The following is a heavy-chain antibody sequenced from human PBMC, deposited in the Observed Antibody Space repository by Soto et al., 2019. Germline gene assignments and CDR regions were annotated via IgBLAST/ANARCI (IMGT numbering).Heavy chain of an antibody. CDR1: GLTFSSYD. CDR2: IRRSGGST. CDR3: AKVSWNQDDSSSNDF. J-gene: IGHJ4*02. D-gene: IGHD3-22*01. V-gene: IGHV3-23*01. Sequence: GSLRLSCAASGLTFSSYDMSWVRQAPGKGLEWVSGIRRSGGSTFYADSVKGRFTISRDNSKNMLYLQMNSLRAEDTAIYYCAKVSWNQDDSSSNDFWGQGTLVTVSS.